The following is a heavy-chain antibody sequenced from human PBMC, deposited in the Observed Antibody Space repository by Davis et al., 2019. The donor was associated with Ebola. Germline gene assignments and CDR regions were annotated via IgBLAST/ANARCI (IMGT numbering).Heavy chain of an antibody. Sequence: ASVKVSCKASGYTFTSYGISWVRQAPGQGLEWMGWISAYNGNTNYAQKLQGRVTMTTDTSTSTAYMGLSRLRSDDTAVYYCARDSYNSSPTYWGQGTLVTVSS. CDR1: GYTFTSYG. CDR2: ISAYNGNT. CDR3: ARDSYNSSPTY. V-gene: IGHV1-18*01. D-gene: IGHD6-13*01. J-gene: IGHJ4*02.